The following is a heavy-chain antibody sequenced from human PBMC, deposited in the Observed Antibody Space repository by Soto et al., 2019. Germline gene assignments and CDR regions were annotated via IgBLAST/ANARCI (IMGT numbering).Heavy chain of an antibody. J-gene: IGHJ4*02. Sequence: QVQLQESGPGLVKPSGTLSLTCAVSGGSISSSNWWSWVRQPPGKGLEWIGEIYHSGSTNYNPSLKRRVTIAVDKSKHQFSLKLSSVTAADTAVYYCARVVGSSSWSEYYFDYWGQGTLVTVSS. D-gene: IGHD6-13*01. CDR2: IYHSGST. CDR1: GGSISSSNW. V-gene: IGHV4-4*02. CDR3: ARVVGSSSWSEYYFDY.